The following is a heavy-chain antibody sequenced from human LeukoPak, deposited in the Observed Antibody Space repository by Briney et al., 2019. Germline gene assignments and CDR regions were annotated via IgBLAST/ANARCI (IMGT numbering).Heavy chain of an antibody. CDR3: ARVGSSSWYNYYYYYMDV. CDR1: GGSISSYY. CDR2: IYTSGST. D-gene: IGHD6-13*01. V-gene: IGHV4-4*07. J-gene: IGHJ6*03. Sequence: SETLSLTCSVSGGSISSYYWSWIRQPAGNGLEWIGRIYTSGSTNYNPSLKSRVTMSVDTSKNQFSLKLSSVTAADTAVYYCARVGSSSWYNYYYYYMDVWGKGTTVTVSS.